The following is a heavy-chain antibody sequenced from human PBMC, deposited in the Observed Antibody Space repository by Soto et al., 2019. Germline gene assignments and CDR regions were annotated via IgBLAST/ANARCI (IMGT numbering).Heavy chain of an antibody. CDR1: GLSFSSYG. Sequence: EVQLVESGGGLVQPGGSLRLSCAGSGLSFSSYGMHWVRQAPGKGLEWVSYISSSSSLIYYGDSVKGRFTISRDNAKNSLYLQINSLRDEDTAVYYCARAVAGADNWVDPWGQGTLVTVSS. V-gene: IGHV3-48*02. CDR2: ISSSSSLI. D-gene: IGHD6-13*01. CDR3: ARAVAGADNWVDP. J-gene: IGHJ5*02.